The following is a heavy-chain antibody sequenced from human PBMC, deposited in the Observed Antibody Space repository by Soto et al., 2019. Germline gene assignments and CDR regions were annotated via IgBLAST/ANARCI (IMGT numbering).Heavy chain of an antibody. CDR1: GYSFTSYW. J-gene: IGHJ6*02. Sequence: PGESLKISCKGSGYSFTSYWIGWVRQMPGKGLEWMGIIYPGDSDTRYSPSFQGQVTISADKSISTAYLQWSSLKASDTAMYYCARERDFWSGSVYYYYGMDVWRQGTTVTVSS. CDR2: IYPGDSDT. D-gene: IGHD3-3*01. CDR3: ARERDFWSGSVYYYYGMDV. V-gene: IGHV5-51*01.